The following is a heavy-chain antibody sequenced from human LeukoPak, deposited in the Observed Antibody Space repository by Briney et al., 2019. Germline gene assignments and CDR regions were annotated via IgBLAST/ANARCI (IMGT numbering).Heavy chain of an antibody. D-gene: IGHD1-26*01. CDR3: EGGGATGSGY. J-gene: IGHJ4*02. Sequence: GGSLRLSCAASGFTFSNYSMNWVRQAPGKGLEWVSSISSSSIYIYYADSVKGRFTISRDNAKNSLYLQMNSLRAEDTAVYYCEGGGATGSGYWGQGTLVTVSS. CDR2: ISSSSIYI. V-gene: IGHV3-21*01. CDR1: GFTFSNYS.